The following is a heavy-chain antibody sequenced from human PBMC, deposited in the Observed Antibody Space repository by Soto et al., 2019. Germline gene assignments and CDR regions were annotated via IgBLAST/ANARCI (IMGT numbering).Heavy chain of an antibody. CDR1: GGTFSSYA. CDR3: ARDAMATKPMDY. CDR2: ISAYYGST. Sequence: ASAKVSCKASGGTFSSYAIIWVRQAPGQGLEWLGWISAYYGSTSYAQKVQGRVTMTRDTSTSTAYMELRSLRSDDTAVYYCARDAMATKPMDYWGQGTLVNVSS. J-gene: IGHJ4*02. D-gene: IGHD5-12*01. V-gene: IGHV1-18*01.